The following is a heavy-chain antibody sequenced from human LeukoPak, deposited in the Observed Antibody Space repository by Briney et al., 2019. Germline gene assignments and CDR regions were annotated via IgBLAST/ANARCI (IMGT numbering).Heavy chain of an antibody. Sequence: GGSLRLSCAASGFTFTNYAMNWVRQAPGKGLEWVANIKQDGSEKYYVDSVKGRFTISRDNAKNSLYLQMNSLRAEDTAVYYCARGSSGWSRYYFDYWGQGTLVTVSS. CDR3: ARGSSGWSRYYFDY. CDR1: GFTFTNYA. J-gene: IGHJ4*02. CDR2: IKQDGSEK. D-gene: IGHD6-19*01. V-gene: IGHV3-7*01.